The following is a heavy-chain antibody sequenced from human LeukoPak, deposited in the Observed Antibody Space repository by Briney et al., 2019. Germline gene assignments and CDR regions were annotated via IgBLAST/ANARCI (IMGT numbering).Heavy chain of an antibody. D-gene: IGHD3-3*01. J-gene: IGHJ5*02. CDR1: GGSFSGYY. CDR3: AREGGGTIFGVVIIGTHNWFDP. Sequence: SETLSLTCAVYGGSFSGYYWSWIRQPPGKGLEWIGEINHSGSTNYNPSLKSRVTISVDTSKNQFSLKLSSVTAADTAVYYCAREGGGTIFGVVIIGTHNWFDPWGQGTLSPSPQ. V-gene: IGHV4-34*01. CDR2: INHSGST.